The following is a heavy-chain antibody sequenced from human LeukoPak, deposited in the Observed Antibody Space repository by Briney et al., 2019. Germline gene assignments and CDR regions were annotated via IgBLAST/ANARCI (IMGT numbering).Heavy chain of an antibody. Sequence: QPGGSLRLSCAAFGFTFSTHWMHWVRQAPGKGLVWVSLINSGGDDTRYADSVKGRFTISRDNAKNTLYLQMNSLRAEDTAVYYCARRIGYSSGHSAVYYFDYWGQGTLVTVSS. D-gene: IGHD6-19*01. V-gene: IGHV3-74*01. CDR1: GFTFSTHW. CDR3: ARRIGYSSGHSAVYYFDY. CDR2: INSGGDDT. J-gene: IGHJ4*02.